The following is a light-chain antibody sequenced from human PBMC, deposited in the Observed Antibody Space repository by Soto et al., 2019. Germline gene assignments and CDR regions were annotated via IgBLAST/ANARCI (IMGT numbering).Light chain of an antibody. Sequence: EIVVTQSPAPLFVSPGEKTTLSCRASQSVSSNLAWYQQKPGQAPRLLIYGASTRATGIPARFSGSGSGTEFTLTISSLQSEDFAVYYCQQYNNWPQTFGQGTKV. CDR3: QQYNNWPQT. V-gene: IGKV3-15*01. CDR2: GAS. J-gene: IGKJ1*01. CDR1: QSVSSN.